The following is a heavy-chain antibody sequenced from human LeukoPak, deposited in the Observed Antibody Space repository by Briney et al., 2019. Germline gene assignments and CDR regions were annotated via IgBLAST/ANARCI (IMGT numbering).Heavy chain of an antibody. Sequence: PGGFLRLSCAASGFTFSDYYMNWIRQAPGKGLEWVSYISSSSSYTNYADSVKGRFTISRDNAKNSLYLQMNSLRAEDTAVYYCARVISGAFSDYWGQGTLVTVSS. CDR1: GFTFSDYY. D-gene: IGHD7-27*01. V-gene: IGHV3-11*05. CDR2: ISSSSSYT. CDR3: ARVISGAFSDY. J-gene: IGHJ4*02.